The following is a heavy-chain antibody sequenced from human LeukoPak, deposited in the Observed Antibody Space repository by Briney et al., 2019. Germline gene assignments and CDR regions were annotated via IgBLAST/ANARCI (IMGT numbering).Heavy chain of an antibody. CDR1: GYTFTSYY. CDR3: ARDNSVEDTAWWFDP. Sequence: GDSVKVSCKASGYTFTSYYMHWVRQAPGQGLEWMGIINPSGGSTSYAQKFQGRVTMTRDMSTSTDYMELSSLRSEDTAVYYCARDNSVEDTAWWFDPWGQGTLVTVSS. V-gene: IGHV1-46*01. J-gene: IGHJ5*02. CDR2: INPSGGST. D-gene: IGHD4-23*01.